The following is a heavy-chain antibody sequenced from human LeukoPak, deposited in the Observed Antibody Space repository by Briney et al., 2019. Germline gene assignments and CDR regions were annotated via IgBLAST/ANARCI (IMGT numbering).Heavy chain of an antibody. J-gene: IGHJ3*02. CDR3: AREEAGYYGVPTGAFDI. V-gene: IGHV4-59*01. CDR2: IYYSGST. CDR1: GGSISWYY. Sequence: SETLSLPCTVSGGSISWYYWSWIRQPPGEGLEWVGYIYYSGSTNYNPSLKSRVTISVDTSKNQFSLKLSSVTAADTAVYYCAREEAGYYGVPTGAFDIWGQGTMVTVSS. D-gene: IGHD4-17*01.